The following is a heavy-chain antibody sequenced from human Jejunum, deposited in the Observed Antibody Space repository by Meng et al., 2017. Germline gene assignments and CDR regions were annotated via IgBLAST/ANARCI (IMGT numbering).Heavy chain of an antibody. Sequence: VQVQGSGPGRGRPSETLSLICTVSGGSVSRAGYQWGWIRQPPGKGLEWIGYASTNYNPSLKSRVTISLDTSRNQFSLSLSSMTAADTAVYYCARDHMGSLDYWGQGILVTVSS. CDR1: GGSVSRAGYQ. CDR2: AST. J-gene: IGHJ4*02. V-gene: IGHV4-61*08. D-gene: IGHD1-26*01. CDR3: ARDHMGSLDY.